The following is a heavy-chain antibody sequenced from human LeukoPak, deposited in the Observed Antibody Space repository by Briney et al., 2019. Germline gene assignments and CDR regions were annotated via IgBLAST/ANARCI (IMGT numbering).Heavy chain of an antibody. CDR3: ARVYYSNSYDYWYFDL. Sequence: SETLSLTCTVSGGPITTYYLSWIRQSAGMGLEWIGRISGSGVITYNPSLKSRVTISVDTSKNQFSLKLSSVTAADTAVYYCARVYYSNSYDYWYFDLWGRGTLVTVSS. CDR1: GGPITTYY. CDR2: ISGSGVI. V-gene: IGHV4-4*07. J-gene: IGHJ2*01. D-gene: IGHD6-13*01.